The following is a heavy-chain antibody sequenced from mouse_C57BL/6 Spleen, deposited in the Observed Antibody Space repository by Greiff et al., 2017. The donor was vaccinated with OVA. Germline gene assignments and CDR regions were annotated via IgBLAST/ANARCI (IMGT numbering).Heavy chain of an antibody. D-gene: IGHD2-2*01. CDR2: IYPGSGST. CDR1: GYTFTSYW. V-gene: IGHV1-55*01. Sequence: QVQLQQPGAELVKPGASVKMSCKASGYTFTSYWITWVKQRPGQGLEWIGDIYPGSGSTNYNEKFKSKATLTVDTSSSTAYMQLSSLTSEDSAVYYCARCPLSTMVTRDWYFDVWGTGTTVTVSS. CDR3: ARCPLSTMVTRDWYFDV. J-gene: IGHJ1*03.